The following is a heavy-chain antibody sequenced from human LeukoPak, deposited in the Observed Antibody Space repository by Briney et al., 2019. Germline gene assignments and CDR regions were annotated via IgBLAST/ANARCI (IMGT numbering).Heavy chain of an antibody. CDR3: ATADASVVRGVISGMDG. J-gene: IGHJ6*04. CDR2: FDPEDGET. V-gene: IGHV1-24*01. Sequence: ASVTVSCKVSGYTLTELSMHWVRQAPGKGLEWMGDFDPEDGETLYAQKFQGRVTMTEDTSTDTAYMELSSLRSEDTAVYYCATADASVVRGVISGMDGWGKGTTVTVSS. CDR1: GYTLTELS. D-gene: IGHD3-10*01.